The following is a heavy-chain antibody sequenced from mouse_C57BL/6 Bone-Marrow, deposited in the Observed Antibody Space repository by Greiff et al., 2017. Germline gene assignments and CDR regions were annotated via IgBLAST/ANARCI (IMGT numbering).Heavy chain of an antibody. D-gene: IGHD4-1*01. J-gene: IGHJ2*01. V-gene: IGHV1-80*01. CDR3: ARLTGTTSYFDY. CDR1: GYAFSSYW. Sequence: QVQLQQSGAELVKPGASVKISCKASGYAFSSYWMNWVKQRPGKGLEWIGQIYPGDGDTNYNGKFKGKATLTADKSSSTAYMQLSSLTSEDSAVYFCARLTGTTSYFDYWGQGTTLTVSS. CDR2: IYPGDGDT.